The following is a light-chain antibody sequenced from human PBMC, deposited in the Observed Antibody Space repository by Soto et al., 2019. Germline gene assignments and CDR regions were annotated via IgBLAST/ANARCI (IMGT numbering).Light chain of an antibody. J-gene: IGKJ1*01. V-gene: IGKV2-28*01. CDR1: QSLLHSNGYNY. CDR3: MQALHTWT. CDR2: LGS. Sequence: DFVMTQSPLSLSVTPGEPASISCRSSQSLLHSNGYNYLYWYLQKPGQSTQLLISLGSNRASGVPDRFSGSGSGTDFTLKISRVEADDVGVFYCMQALHTWTFGQGTKVEIK.